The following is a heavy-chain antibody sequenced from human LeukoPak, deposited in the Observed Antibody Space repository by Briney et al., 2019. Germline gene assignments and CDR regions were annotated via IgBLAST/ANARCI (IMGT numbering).Heavy chain of an antibody. CDR2: ISSGSSPK. D-gene: IGHD3-16*01. CDR3: ARGDDGAY. CDR1: GFTFDIYG. J-gene: IGHJ4*02. V-gene: IGHV3-48*04. Sequence: PGGYLRLSCAASGFTFDIYGMNWIRQAPGKGLEWVSHISSGSSPKYYADSVRGRFTISRDNAKKSLYLQMNSLRVEDTVVYYCARGDDGAYWGQGTLVTVSS.